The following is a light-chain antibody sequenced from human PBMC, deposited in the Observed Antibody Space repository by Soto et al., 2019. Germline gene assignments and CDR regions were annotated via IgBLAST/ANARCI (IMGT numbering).Light chain of an antibody. V-gene: IGKV1-5*01. Sequence: IQMNQAPSTLSASVGDRVTITCRASQSISSWLAWYQQKPGKAPKLLIFDVSSLESGVPSRFSGSGSGTDFTLTINRVEPEDSAVYYCLQYGRSPTFGPGTKVDIK. CDR1: QSISSW. CDR2: DVS. J-gene: IGKJ3*01. CDR3: LQYGRSPT.